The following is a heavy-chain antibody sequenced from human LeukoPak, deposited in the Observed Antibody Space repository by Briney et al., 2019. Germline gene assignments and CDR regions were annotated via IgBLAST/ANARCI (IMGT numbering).Heavy chain of an antibody. D-gene: IGHD6-6*01. CDR3: AKVRDSSSSAYYYMDV. J-gene: IGHJ6*03. CDR1: GFTVSSNC. V-gene: IGHV3-53*01. Sequence: GGSLRLSCAASGFTVSSNCMSWVRQAPGKGLEWVSVIYSGGSTYYADSVKGRFTISRDNSKNTLYLQMNSLRAEDTAVYYCAKVRDSSSSAYYYMDVWGKGTTVTVSS. CDR2: IYSGGST.